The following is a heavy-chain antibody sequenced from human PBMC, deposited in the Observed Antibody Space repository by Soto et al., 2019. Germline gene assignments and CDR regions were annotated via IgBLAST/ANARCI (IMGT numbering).Heavy chain of an antibody. CDR2: IYWDDDK. CDR3: APKGYDARAVKY. Sequence: QITLKESGPTLVKPTQTLTLTCTFSGFSLSTSGVGVGWIRQPPGKALEWLALIYWDDDKRYSPSLKSRLTLTKDTSKHQVVLTRTNIEPVDTATCSCAPKGYDARAVKYWGRGTLVTVCS. D-gene: IGHD5-12*01. CDR1: GFSLSTSGVG. J-gene: IGHJ4*02. V-gene: IGHV2-5*02.